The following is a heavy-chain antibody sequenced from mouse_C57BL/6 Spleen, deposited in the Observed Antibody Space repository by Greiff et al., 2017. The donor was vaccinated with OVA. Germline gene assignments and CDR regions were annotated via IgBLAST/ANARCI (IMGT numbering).Heavy chain of an antibody. V-gene: IGHV1-52*01. D-gene: IGHD1-1*01. CDR2: IDPSDSET. J-gene: IGHJ1*03. Sequence: VQLQQPGAELVRPGSSVKLSCKASGYTFTSYWMHWVKQRPIQGLEWIGNIDPSDSETHYNQKFKDKATLTVDKSSSTAYMQLSSLTSEDSAVYYCARLFITTVDRYFDVWGTGTTVTVSS. CDR1: GYTFTSYW. CDR3: ARLFITTVDRYFDV.